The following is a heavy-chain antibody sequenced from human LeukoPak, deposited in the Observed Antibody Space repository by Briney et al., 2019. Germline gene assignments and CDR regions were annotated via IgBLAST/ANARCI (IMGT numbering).Heavy chain of an antibody. Sequence: SETLSLTCTVSGGSISSSSYYWGWIRQPPGKGLEWIGSIYYSGSTYYNPSLKSRVTISVDTSKNQFSLKLSSVTAADTAVYYRARDSGGSYGATDYWGQGTLVTVSS. D-gene: IGHD4-17*01. V-gene: IGHV4-39*07. CDR1: GGSISSSSYY. CDR2: IYYSGST. CDR3: ARDSGGSYGATDY. J-gene: IGHJ4*02.